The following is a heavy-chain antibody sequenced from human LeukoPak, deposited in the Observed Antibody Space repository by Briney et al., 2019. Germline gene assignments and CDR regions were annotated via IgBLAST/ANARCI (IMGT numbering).Heavy chain of an antibody. D-gene: IGHD5-24*01. V-gene: IGHV4-59*01. CDR2: IYYSGST. J-gene: IGHJ2*01. CDR1: GFTFNNFA. Sequence: PGGSLRLYCAASGFTFNNFAMSWVRQAPGRGLEWIGYIYYSGSTNYNPSLKSRVTISVDTSKNQFSLKLSSATAADTAVYYCARKDGYNYPWYFDLWGRGTLVTVSS. CDR3: ARKDGYNYPWYFDL.